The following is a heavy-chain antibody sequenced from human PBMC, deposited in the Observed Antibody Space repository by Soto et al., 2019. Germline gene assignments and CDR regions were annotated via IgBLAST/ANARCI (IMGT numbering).Heavy chain of an antibody. Sequence: PGGSLRLSCAASGFTLSNAWMSWVRQAPGEGLEWVGRIKSKTDGDTTDYAAPVKGRFTISRDDSKKTLYLQMNSLKTEDTAVYCCATDPVGFDSASYFYYYVMDVWGQGTTVTVSS. CDR2: IKSKTDGDTT. D-gene: IGHD3-22*01. J-gene: IGHJ6*02. V-gene: IGHV3-15*01. CDR1: GFTLSNAW. CDR3: ATDPVGFDSASYFYYYVMDV.